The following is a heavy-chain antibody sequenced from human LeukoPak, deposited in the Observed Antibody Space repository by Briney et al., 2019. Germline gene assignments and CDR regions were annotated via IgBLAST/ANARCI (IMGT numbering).Heavy chain of an antibody. CDR1: EFSVGSNY. D-gene: IGHD1-26*01. J-gene: IGHJ5*02. CDR3: ARDPSGSYSPPWFDP. CDR2: IYSGGST. Sequence: GGSLRLSCAASEFSVGSNYMTWVRQAPGKGLEWVSLIYSGGSTYYADSVKGRFTISRDNAKNSLYLQMNSLRAEDTAVYYCARDPSGSYSPPWFDPWGQGTLVTVSS. V-gene: IGHV3-66*01.